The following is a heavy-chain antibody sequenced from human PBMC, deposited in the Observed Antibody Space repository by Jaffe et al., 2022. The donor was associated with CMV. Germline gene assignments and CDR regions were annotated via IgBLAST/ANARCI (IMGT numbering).Heavy chain of an antibody. CDR1: GFIFSSYP. D-gene: IGHD6-19*01. CDR3: AKGDRPMEQWLAPRFDY. V-gene: IGHV3-23*01. J-gene: IGHJ4*02. Sequence: EVQLLESGGGLVQPGGSLRLSCAASGFIFSSYPMSWVRQAPGKGLEWVSSISGRGDSAYYADSVKGRFTISRDNSKNTLYLQVNSLRDEDTAVYYCAKGDRPMEQWLAPRFDYWGQGTLVTVSS. CDR2: ISGRGDSA.